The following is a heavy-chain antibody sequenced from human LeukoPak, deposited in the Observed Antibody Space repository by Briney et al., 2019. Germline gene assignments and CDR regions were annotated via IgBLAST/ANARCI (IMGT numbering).Heavy chain of an antibody. V-gene: IGHV3-23*01. Sequence: GGSLRLSCAASGFTFSSYAMSWVRQAPGKGLEWVSAISGSGGSTYYADSVKGRITISRDNSKNTLYLQMNSLRAEDTAVYYCAKGGGARYSSSWFGGWGQGTLVTVSS. CDR1: GFTFSSYA. CDR2: ISGSGGST. CDR3: AKGGGARYSSSWFGG. J-gene: IGHJ4*02. D-gene: IGHD6-13*01.